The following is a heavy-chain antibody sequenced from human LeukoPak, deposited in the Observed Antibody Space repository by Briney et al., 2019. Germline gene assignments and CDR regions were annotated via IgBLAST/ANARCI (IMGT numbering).Heavy chain of an antibody. CDR2: IDGSGANT. CDR3: VKRTVAGQFDY. CDR1: GFTFSSYA. D-gene: IGHD6-19*01. Sequence: PGASLRLSCAASGFTFSSYAMSWVRQAPGKGLDWVSAIDGSGANTFYADCVKGRFTISRDNSKNTLYLQMNSLRAEDTALYFCVKRTVAGQFDYWGQGTLVTVSS. J-gene: IGHJ4*02. V-gene: IGHV3-23*01.